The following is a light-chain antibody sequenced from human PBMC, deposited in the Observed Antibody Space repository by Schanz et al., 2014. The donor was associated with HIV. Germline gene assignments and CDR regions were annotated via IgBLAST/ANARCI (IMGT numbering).Light chain of an antibody. V-gene: IGLV1-44*01. Sequence: QSVLTQPPSASGTPGQRVTISCSGSSSNIGSNTVTWYQQLPGTAPKLLIYGSDQRPSGVPDRFSGSKSGTSASLAISGLQPEDEADYYCAAWDDRLDGPVFGTGTKLTVL. CDR1: SSNIGSNT. J-gene: IGLJ1*01. CDR2: GSD. CDR3: AAWDDRLDGPV.